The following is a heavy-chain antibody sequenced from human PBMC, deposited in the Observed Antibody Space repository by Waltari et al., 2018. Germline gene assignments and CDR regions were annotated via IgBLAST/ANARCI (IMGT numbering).Heavy chain of an antibody. Sequence: DVQLVETGGGLIQPGGSLSLSCAAAGFIVNNSYMTWVRQAPGKGLEWVSVIYSGGPTYYADSVKGRFTISRDNSKNTLYLQMNNLRADDTAVYFCARSTIENIRDGLEYWGQGALVTVSS. V-gene: IGHV3-53*02. CDR1: GFIVNNSY. CDR3: ARSTIENIRDGLEY. D-gene: IGHD3-3*02. CDR2: IYSGGPT. J-gene: IGHJ4*02.